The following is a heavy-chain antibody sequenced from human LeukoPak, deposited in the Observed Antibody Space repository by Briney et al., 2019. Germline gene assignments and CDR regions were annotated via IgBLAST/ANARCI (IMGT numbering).Heavy chain of an antibody. Sequence: GGSLRLSCAASGFTVSSNYMSWVRQAPGKGLEWVSVIYSGGSTYYAASVKGRFTISRDNSKNTLYLQKNSLRADDTAVYYCGRRRGSYFFDYWGQGTLVTVSS. V-gene: IGHV3-53*01. J-gene: IGHJ4*02. D-gene: IGHD1-26*01. CDR3: GRRRGSYFFDY. CDR1: GFTVSSNY. CDR2: IYSGGST.